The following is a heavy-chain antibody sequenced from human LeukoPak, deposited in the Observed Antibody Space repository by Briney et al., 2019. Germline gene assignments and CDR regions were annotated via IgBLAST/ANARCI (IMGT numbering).Heavy chain of an antibody. J-gene: IGHJ3*02. Sequence: PSETLSLTCTVSGGSISSYYWSWIWQPPGKGLEWIGYIYYSGSTNYNPSLKSRVTISVDTSKNQFTLKLSSVTAADTAVYYCARDLVSGEIAFDIWGQGTMVTVSS. V-gene: IGHV4-59*01. CDR2: IYYSGST. CDR1: GGSISSYY. D-gene: IGHD7-27*01. CDR3: ARDLVSGEIAFDI.